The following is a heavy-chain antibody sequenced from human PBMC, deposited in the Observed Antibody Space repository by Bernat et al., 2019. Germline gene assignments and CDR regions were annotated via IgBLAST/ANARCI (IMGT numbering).Heavy chain of an antibody. CDR2: ISSSSSYI. CDR3: ARDPLGYCSGGSCYFDY. J-gene: IGHJ4*02. Sequence: EVQLVESGGGLVKPGGSLRLSCAASGFTFSSYSMNWVRQAPGKGLEWVSYISSSSSYIYYADSVKGRFTISRDNAKNSLYLQMNSLRAEDTAVYYCARDPLGYCSGGSCYFDYWDQGTLVTVSS. CDR1: GFTFSSYS. V-gene: IGHV3-21*05. D-gene: IGHD2-15*01.